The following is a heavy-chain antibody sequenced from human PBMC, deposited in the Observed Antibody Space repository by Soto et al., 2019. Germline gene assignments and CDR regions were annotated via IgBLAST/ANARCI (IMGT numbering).Heavy chain of an antibody. D-gene: IGHD6-13*01. CDR1: GGSINNFY. Sequence: SETLSLTCTVSGGSINNFYWSWIRQPPGKRLEWIGYIYYTGSTTYNPSLESRVTMSVDTSKNQFSLKLSSVNAADTAVYYCEKYRRTEAEGFTLDYWGRGTLVTVYS. CDR3: EKYRRTEAEGFTLDY. V-gene: IGHV4-59*01. J-gene: IGHJ4*02. CDR2: IYYTGST.